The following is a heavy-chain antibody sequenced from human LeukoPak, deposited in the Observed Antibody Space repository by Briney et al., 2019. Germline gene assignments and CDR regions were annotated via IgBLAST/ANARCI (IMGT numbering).Heavy chain of an antibody. CDR2: MNPNSGNT. J-gene: IGHJ4*02. Sequence: ASVKVSCNASGYTFTSYDINWVRQATGQGLEWMGWMNPNSGNTGYAQKFQGRVTMTRNTSISTAYMELSSLRSEDTAVYYCARGPGGWGFFDYWGQGTLVTVSS. V-gene: IGHV1-8*01. CDR3: ARGPGGWGFFDY. D-gene: IGHD6-19*01. CDR1: GYTFTSYD.